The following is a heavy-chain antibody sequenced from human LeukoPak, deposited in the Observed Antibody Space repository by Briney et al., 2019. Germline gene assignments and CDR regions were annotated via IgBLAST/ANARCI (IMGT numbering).Heavy chain of an antibody. V-gene: IGHV4-39*01. D-gene: IGHD2-2*01. Sequence: SETLSLTCTVSGGSISSSSYYWGWIRQPPGKGLEWIGSIYYSGSTYYSPSLKSRVTISVDTSKNRFSLKLSSVTAADTAVYYCASSTASTGYCSSTSCYLEWGYWGQGTLVTVSS. CDR3: ASSTASTGYCSSTSCYLEWGY. CDR1: GGSISSSSYY. CDR2: IYYSGST. J-gene: IGHJ4*02.